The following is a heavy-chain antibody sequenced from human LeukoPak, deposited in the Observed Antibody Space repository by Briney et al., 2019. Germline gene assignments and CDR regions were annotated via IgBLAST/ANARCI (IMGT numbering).Heavy chain of an antibody. Sequence: SGGSLRLSCAASGFTFSSYAMSWVRQAPGKGLEWVSAISGSGGSTYYADSVKGRFTISRDNSKNTLYLQMNSLRAEDPAVYYCAKAGDYYDSSGYYRYYYYYMDVWGKGTTVTVSS. CDR2: ISGSGGST. CDR1: GFTFSSYA. V-gene: IGHV3-23*01. CDR3: AKAGDYYDSSGYYRYYYYYMDV. D-gene: IGHD3-22*01. J-gene: IGHJ6*03.